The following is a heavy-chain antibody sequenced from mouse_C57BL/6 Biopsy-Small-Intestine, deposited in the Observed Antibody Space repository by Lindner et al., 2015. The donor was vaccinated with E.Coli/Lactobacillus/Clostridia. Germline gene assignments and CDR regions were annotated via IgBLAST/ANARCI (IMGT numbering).Heavy chain of an antibody. Sequence: VQLQESGPGLAKSSQTLSLTCSVSGCSIISDYWNWIRKFPGNKLEYMGYISYSGSTYYNPSLKSRISITRDTSKNQYYLQLNSVTSEDTATYYCARPSHTWYYFGYWGQGTTLTVSS. D-gene: IGHD6-1*01. J-gene: IGHJ2*01. CDR3: ARPSHTWYYFGY. V-gene: IGHV3-8*01. CDR2: ISYSGST. CDR1: GCSIISDY.